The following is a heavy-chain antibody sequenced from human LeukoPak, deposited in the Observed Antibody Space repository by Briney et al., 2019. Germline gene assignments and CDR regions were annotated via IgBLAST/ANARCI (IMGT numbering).Heavy chain of an antibody. D-gene: IGHD3-10*01. J-gene: IGHJ4*02. CDR2: TSGGRGTT. CDR1: GITFSNYA. V-gene: IGHV3-23*01. Sequence: GGSLRLSCAASGITFSNYAMSWVRQAPGKRLEWVSATSGGRGTTNYADSVKGRFTISRDNFKNTLYLQMNSLRAEDTAIYYCAKGGSYYASGSYFDYWGQGTLVSVSS. CDR3: AKGGSYYASGSYFDY.